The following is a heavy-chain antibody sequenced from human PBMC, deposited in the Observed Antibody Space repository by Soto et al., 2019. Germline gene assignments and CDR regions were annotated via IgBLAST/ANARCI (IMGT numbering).Heavy chain of an antibody. CDR3: ARDLSPGSSSWYLDAFDI. J-gene: IGHJ3*02. CDR1: GFSFSSYW. CDR2: IKQDESKE. Sequence: GGSLRLSCAASGFSFSSYWMTWVRQAPGKGLEWVANIKQDESKESYLDSVRGRFTVSRDNAKNTLYLHMNSLRPEDTAVYYCARDLSPGSSSWYLDAFDIWGQGTLVTVSS. V-gene: IGHV3-7*05. D-gene: IGHD6-13*01.